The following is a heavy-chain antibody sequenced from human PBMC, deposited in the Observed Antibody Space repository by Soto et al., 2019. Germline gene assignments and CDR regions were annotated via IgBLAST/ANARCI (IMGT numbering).Heavy chain of an antibody. J-gene: IGHJ5*02. V-gene: IGHV4-59*08. CDR2: IYYSGST. D-gene: IGHD3-10*01. CDR3: ARLLWSHSNGFDP. CDR1: GGSISSYY. Sequence: QVQLQESGPGLVKPSETLSLTCTVSGGSISSYYWSWIRQPPGKGLEWIGYIYYSGSTNYNPSLKSRVTISVDTSKNQFSLKLSSVTAADTAVYYCARLLWSHSNGFDPWGQGTLVTVSS.